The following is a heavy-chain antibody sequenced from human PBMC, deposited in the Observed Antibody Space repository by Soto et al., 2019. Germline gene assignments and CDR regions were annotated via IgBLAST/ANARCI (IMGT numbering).Heavy chain of an antibody. CDR1: GYTFTSYG. Sequence: GASVKVSCKASGYTFTSYGISWVRQAPGQGLEWMGWISAYNGNTNYAQKLQGRVTMTTDTSTSTAYMELRSLRSDDTAVYYCARDLIGYSGSYTAGNWFDPWGQGTLVTVSS. D-gene: IGHD1-26*01. J-gene: IGHJ5*02. V-gene: IGHV1-18*04. CDR3: ARDLIGYSGSYTAGNWFDP. CDR2: ISAYNGNT.